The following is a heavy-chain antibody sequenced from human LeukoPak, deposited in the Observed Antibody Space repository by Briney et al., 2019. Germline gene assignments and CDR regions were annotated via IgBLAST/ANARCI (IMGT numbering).Heavy chain of an antibody. J-gene: IGHJ4*02. V-gene: IGHV1-18*01. CDR2: ISAYNGNT. CDR3: ARDFREGPVDY. CDR1: GGTFSSYA. Sequence: ASVKVSCKASGGTFSSYAISWVRQAPGQGLEWMGWISAYNGNTNYAQKLQGRVTMTTDTSTSTAYMELRSLRSDDTAVYYCARDFREGPVDYWGQGTLVTVSS.